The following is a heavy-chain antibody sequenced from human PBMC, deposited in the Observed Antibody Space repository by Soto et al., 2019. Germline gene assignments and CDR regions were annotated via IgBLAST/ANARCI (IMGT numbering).Heavy chain of an antibody. CDR2: IYYSGST. V-gene: IGHV4-59*01. D-gene: IGHD2-15*01. J-gene: IGHJ4*02. CDR1: GGSISRYY. Sequence: SETLYLTCTVSGGSISRYYWSWIRQPPGKGLEWIGYIYYSGSTNYNPSLKSRVTISVDTSKNQFSLKLSSVTAADTAVYYCAGTRGYCSGGSCPTVVDYWGQGTLVTVS. CDR3: AGTRGYCSGGSCPTVVDY.